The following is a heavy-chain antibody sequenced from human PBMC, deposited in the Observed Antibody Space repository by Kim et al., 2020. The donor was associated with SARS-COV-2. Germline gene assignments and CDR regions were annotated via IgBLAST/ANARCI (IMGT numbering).Heavy chain of an antibody. CDR3: TTGPSVVVSYYYYGMDV. J-gene: IGHJ6*02. CDR1: GFTFSNAW. CDR2: IKSKTDGGTT. V-gene: IGHV3-15*01. D-gene: IGHD2-15*01. Sequence: GGSLRLSCAASGFTFSNAWMSWVRQAPGKGLEWVGRIKSKTDGGTTDYAAPVKGRFTISRDDSKNTLYLQMNSLKTEDTAVYYCTTGPSVVVSYYYYGMDVWGQGTKVTVSS.